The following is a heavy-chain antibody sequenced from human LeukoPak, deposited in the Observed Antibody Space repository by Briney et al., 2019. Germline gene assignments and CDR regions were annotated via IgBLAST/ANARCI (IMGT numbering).Heavy chain of an antibody. Sequence: SVKVSCKASGGTFSSYAISWVRQAPGQGLEWMGGIIPIFGTANYAQKFQGGVTITADESTSTAYMELSSLRSEDTAVYYCASSLIVVVPAARGLGDWGQGTLVTVSS. J-gene: IGHJ4*02. CDR2: IIPIFGTA. CDR1: GGTFSSYA. D-gene: IGHD2-2*01. CDR3: ASSLIVVVPAARGLGD. V-gene: IGHV1-69*13.